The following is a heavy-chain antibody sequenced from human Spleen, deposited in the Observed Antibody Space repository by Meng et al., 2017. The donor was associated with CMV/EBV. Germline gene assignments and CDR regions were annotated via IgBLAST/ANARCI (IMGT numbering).Heavy chain of an antibody. D-gene: IGHD1-26*01. Sequence: AAVKVSGKASGYTFTSYGISWVQQAPGQGLEWMGVISGDTVNTLYAQKVQGRVTMTTDTSSSTAYMELRSLRSDDTAVYYCARDAYQWEGPPYYHYGLDVWGQGTTVTVSS. CDR2: ISGDTVNT. CDR1: GYTFTSYG. CDR3: ARDAYQWEGPPYYHYGLDV. J-gene: IGHJ6*02. V-gene: IGHV1-18*01.